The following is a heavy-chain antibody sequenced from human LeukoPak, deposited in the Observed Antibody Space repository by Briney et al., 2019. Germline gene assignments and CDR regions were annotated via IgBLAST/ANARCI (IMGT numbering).Heavy chain of an antibody. J-gene: IGHJ5*02. D-gene: IGHD1-26*01. Sequence: PSETLSLTCTVSGGSISSGSYYWSWIRQPAGKGLEWIGRIYTSGSTNYNPSLKSRVTMSVDTSKNQFSLKLSSVTAADTAVYYCARGRLGALDPWGQGTLVTVSS. V-gene: IGHV4-61*02. CDR2: IYTSGST. CDR1: GGSISSGSYY. CDR3: ARGRLGALDP.